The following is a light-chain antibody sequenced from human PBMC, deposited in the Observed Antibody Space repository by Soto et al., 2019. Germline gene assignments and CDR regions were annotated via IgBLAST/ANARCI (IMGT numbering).Light chain of an antibody. Sequence: SMLSHPSSESSSPGQSLTISCTGNTSDIGGYYFVSWYPPHPGKPRKLMIYDVSKRPSGVSNRFSGFKSGNTASLTISGLQAEDEADYYCSSYRSSNTPFVFGTGTKVTVL. V-gene: IGLV2-14*01. J-gene: IGLJ1*01. CDR1: TSDIGGYYF. CDR3: SSYRSSNTPFV. CDR2: DVS.